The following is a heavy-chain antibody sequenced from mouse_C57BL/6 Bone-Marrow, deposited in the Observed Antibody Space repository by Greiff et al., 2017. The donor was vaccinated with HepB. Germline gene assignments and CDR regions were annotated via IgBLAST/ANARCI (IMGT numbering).Heavy chain of an antibody. CDR3: ARKPLSYYYAMDY. Sequence: VKLMESGPGLVQPSQSLSITCTVSGFSLTSYGVHWVRQSPGKGLEWLGVIWSGGSTDYNAAFISRLSISKDNTKSQVIFKMNSLQADDTAIYYCARKPLSYYYAMDYWGQGTSVTVSS. CDR2: IWSGGST. CDR1: GFSLTSYG. V-gene: IGHV2-2*01. J-gene: IGHJ4*01. D-gene: IGHD1-1*02.